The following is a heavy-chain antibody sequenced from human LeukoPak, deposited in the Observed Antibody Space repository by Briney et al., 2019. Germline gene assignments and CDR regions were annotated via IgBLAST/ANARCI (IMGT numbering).Heavy chain of an antibody. CDR1: GYTFTGCY. CDR2: INPNSGGT. CDR3: ARARSGSYYVFRSNFDY. V-gene: IGHV1-2*02. Sequence: ASVKVSCKASGYTFTGCYMHWVRQAPGQGLEWMGWINPNSGGTNYAQKFQGRVTMTRDTSISTAYMELSRLRSDDTAAYYCARARSGSYYVFRSNFDYWGQGTLVTVSS. J-gene: IGHJ4*02. D-gene: IGHD1-26*01.